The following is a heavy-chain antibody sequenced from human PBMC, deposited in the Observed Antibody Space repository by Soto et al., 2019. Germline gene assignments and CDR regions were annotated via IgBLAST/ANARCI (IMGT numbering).Heavy chain of an antibody. CDR1: GYTFTGYY. V-gene: IGHV1-2*04. D-gene: IGHD3-10*01. CDR2: INPNSGGT. Sequence: QVQLVQSGAEVKKPGASVKVSCKASGYTFTGYYMRWVRQAPGQGLEWMGWINPNSGGTNYAQKFQGWVTMTRDTSISTAYMELSRLRSDDTAVYYCARDGSYYGSGSYYSFFDYWGQGTLVTVSS. CDR3: ARDGSYYGSGSYYSFFDY. J-gene: IGHJ4*02.